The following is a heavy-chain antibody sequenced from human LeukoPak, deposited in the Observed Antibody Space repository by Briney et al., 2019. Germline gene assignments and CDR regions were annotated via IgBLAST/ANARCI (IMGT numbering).Heavy chain of an antibody. J-gene: IGHJ6*03. V-gene: IGHV3-21*01. CDR1: GFTFSSYS. Sequence: GGSLRLSCAASGFTFSSYSMNWVRQAPGKGLEWVSSISSSSSYIYYADSVKGRFTISRDNAENSLYLQMNSLRAEDTAVYYCARGAGSGSYYPDYYYYYMDVWGKGTTVTISS. CDR3: ARGAGSGSYYPDYYYYYMDV. CDR2: ISSSSSYI. D-gene: IGHD3-10*01.